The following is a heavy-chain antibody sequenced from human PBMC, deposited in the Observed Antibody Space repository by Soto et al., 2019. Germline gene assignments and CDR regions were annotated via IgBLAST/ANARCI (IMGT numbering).Heavy chain of an antibody. D-gene: IGHD3-9*01. CDR2: INPNSGGT. V-gene: IGHV1-2*02. J-gene: IGHJ4*01. CDR1: GYTFTGYY. Sequence: QVQLVQSGAEVKKPGASVKVSCKASGYTFTGYYMHWVRQAPGQGLEWMGWINPNSGGTNYAQKFQGRVTMTRDTSISTAYMELSRLRSDDTAVYYCARDFYDILTGYSTDFDYWGHGTLVTVSS. CDR3: ARDFYDILTGYSTDFDY.